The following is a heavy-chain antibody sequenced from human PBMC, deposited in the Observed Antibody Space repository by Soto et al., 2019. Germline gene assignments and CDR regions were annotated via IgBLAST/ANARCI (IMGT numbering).Heavy chain of an antibody. CDR2: IIPIFGTA. J-gene: IGHJ6*02. Sequence: SVKISCKASGGTISRYAISWVRQAPGQGLEWMGGIIPIFGTANYAQKFQGRVTITADESTSTAYMELSSLRSEDTAVYYCARGPVVPSVGVTFYSYDGLDCWGQGTSVTVS. V-gene: IGHV1-69*13. CDR3: ARGPVVPSVGVTFYSYDGLDC. D-gene: IGHD2-2*01. CDR1: GGTISRYA.